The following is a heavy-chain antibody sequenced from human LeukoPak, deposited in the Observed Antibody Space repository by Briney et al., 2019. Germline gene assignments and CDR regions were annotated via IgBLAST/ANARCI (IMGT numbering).Heavy chain of an antibody. CDR1: GFIFNSYS. CDR2: ISYDGSNK. V-gene: IGHV3-30*04. J-gene: IGHJ4*02. D-gene: IGHD5-12*01. Sequence: GGSLRLSCAASGFIFNSYSMHWVRQAPGKGLEWVAVISYDGSNKYYADSVKGRFTISRDNSKNTLYLQMNSLRAEDTAVYYSARGRNIVATSGYFDYWGQGTLVTVSS. CDR3: ARGRNIVATSGYFDY.